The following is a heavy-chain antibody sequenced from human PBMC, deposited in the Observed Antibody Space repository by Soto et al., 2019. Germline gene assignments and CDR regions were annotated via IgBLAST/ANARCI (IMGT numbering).Heavy chain of an antibody. V-gene: IGHV3-23*01. Sequence: GGSLRLSCAASGFTFSSYAMSWVRQAPGKGLEWVSAISGSGGSTYYADSVKGRFTISRDNSKNTLYLQMNSLRAEDTAVYYCAKYSLRDIGGYYDFWSGYYPAWGQGTLVTVSS. CDR2: ISGSGGST. CDR3: AKYSLRDIGGYYDFWSGYYPA. CDR1: GFTFSSYA. D-gene: IGHD3-3*01. J-gene: IGHJ5*02.